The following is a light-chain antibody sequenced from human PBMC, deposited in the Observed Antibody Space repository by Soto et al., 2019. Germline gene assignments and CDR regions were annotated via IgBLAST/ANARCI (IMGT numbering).Light chain of an antibody. J-gene: IGLJ2*01. V-gene: IGLV2-14*01. CDR2: GVT. CDR3: SSYTLASTWV. Sequence: QSALTQPASVSGSPGQSISISCTGSSSDVGIHNFVSWYQQYPGKAPKVLIYGVTNRPSGVSNRFSGSKSGNTASLTISGLQAEDEDDYYCSSYTLASTWVFGGGTKVTVL. CDR1: SSDVGIHNF.